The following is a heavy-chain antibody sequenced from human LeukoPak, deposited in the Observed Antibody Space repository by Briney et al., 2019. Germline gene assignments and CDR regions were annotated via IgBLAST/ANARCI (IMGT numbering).Heavy chain of an antibody. V-gene: IGHV3-43D*03. J-gene: IGHJ6*03. CDR2: ISWDGGST. D-gene: IGHD6-6*01. Sequence: GGSLRLSCAASGFTFSSYGMSWVRQAPGKGLEWVSLISWDGGSTYYADSVKGRSTISRDNSKNSLYLQMNSLRAEDTALYYCAKGDSSSAGYYMDVWGKGTTVTVSS. CDR1: GFTFSSYG. CDR3: AKGDSSSAGYYMDV.